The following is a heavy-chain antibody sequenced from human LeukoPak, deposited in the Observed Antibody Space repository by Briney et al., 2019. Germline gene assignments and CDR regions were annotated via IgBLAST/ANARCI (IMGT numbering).Heavy chain of an antibody. CDR3: ARIGPFTMVRGVSPYYYYYMDV. CDR1: GGSFSGDY. Sequence: SETLSLTCAVYGGSFSGDYWSWIRQPPGKGLEWIGEINHSGSTSYNPSLKSRVTISVDTSKNQFSLKLSSVTAADTAVYYCARIGPFTMVRGVSPYYYYYMDVWGKGTTVTISS. D-gene: IGHD3-10*01. J-gene: IGHJ6*03. CDR2: INHSGST. V-gene: IGHV4-34*01.